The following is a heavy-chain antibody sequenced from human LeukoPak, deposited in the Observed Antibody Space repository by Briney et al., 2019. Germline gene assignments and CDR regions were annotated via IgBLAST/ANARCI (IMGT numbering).Heavy chain of an antibody. CDR2: INSDGSGT. J-gene: IGHJ5*02. Sequence: QPGGSLRLFCTASGLSISGYWMHWVRQAPGKGLVWLSRINSDGSGTDYADSVKGRFTVSRDNGKNTVYLRMSSLRAEDTAVYYCARDPYILDAAWGQGTLVTVSS. V-gene: IGHV3-74*01. CDR1: GLSISGYW. D-gene: IGHD3-16*01. CDR3: ARDPYILDAA.